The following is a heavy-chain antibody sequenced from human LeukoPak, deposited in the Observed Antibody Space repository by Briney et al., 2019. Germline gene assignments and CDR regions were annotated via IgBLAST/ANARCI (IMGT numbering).Heavy chain of an antibody. CDR1: GFTFSSYA. CDR2: ISYDGSNK. J-gene: IGHJ6*03. CDR3: ARASKGTERYYDYVWGSYMDV. V-gene: IGHV3-30*01. D-gene: IGHD3-16*01. Sequence: GGSLRLSCAASGFTFSSYAMHWVRQAPGKGLEWVAVISYDGSNKYYADSVKGRFTISRDNSKNTLYLQMNSLRAEDTAVYYCARASKGTERYYDYVWGSYMDVWGKGTTVTVSS.